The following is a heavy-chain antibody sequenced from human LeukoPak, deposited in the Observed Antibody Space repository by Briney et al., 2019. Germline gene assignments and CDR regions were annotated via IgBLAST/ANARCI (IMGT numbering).Heavy chain of an antibody. CDR2: INTNTGNP. Sequence: ASVKVSCKASGYTFTSYAMNWVRQAPGQGLEWMGWINTNTGNPTYAQGFTGRFVFSLDTSVSTAYLQISSLKAEDTAVYYCARAPWQLLQDAFDIWGQGTTVTISS. CDR1: GYTFTSYA. V-gene: IGHV7-4-1*02. J-gene: IGHJ3*02. D-gene: IGHD6-6*01. CDR3: ARAPWQLLQDAFDI.